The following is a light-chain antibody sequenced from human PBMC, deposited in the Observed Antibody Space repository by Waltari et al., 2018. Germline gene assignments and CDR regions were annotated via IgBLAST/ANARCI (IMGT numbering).Light chain of an antibody. V-gene: IGKV3-20*01. CDR1: QRVNTY. J-gene: IGKJ1*01. CDR3: QHHVRLPAT. Sequence: MVLTQSPGTLSLSPVERATLSCSASQRVNTYLAWYQQKPGQAPRLLIYGADTRDAGIPDRVSGSGFGTDFSLTSSRLEAEDFAVYYCQHHVRLPATFGQGTKVEIK. CDR2: GAD.